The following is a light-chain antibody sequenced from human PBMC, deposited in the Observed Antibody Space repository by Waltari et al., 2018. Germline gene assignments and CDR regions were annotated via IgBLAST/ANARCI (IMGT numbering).Light chain of an antibody. CDR2: RNN. Sequence: QSVLRQPPSASGTPGQRVTISCSGTNYNIGNNSVYWYHQLPGTAPKLLIYRNNQRPSGVPDRFSGSKSGTSASLAISGLRSEDEAHYYCASWDGSLGGVIFGGGTKLTVL. V-gene: IGLV1-47*01. CDR1: NYNIGNNS. CDR3: ASWDGSLGGVI. J-gene: IGLJ2*01.